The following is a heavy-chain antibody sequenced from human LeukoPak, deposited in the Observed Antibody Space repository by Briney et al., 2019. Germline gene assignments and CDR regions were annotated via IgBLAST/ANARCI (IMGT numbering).Heavy chain of an antibody. CDR2: IWYDGSNK. V-gene: IGHV3-33*06. Sequence: PGRSLRLSCAASGFTFSSYGMHWVRQAPGKGLEWVAVIWYDGSNKYYADSVKGRFTTSRDNSKNTLYLQMNSLRAEDTAVYYCAKDRGLLWFGELFDYWGQGTLVTVSS. D-gene: IGHD3-10*01. CDR3: AKDRGLLWFGELFDY. J-gene: IGHJ4*02. CDR1: GFTFSSYG.